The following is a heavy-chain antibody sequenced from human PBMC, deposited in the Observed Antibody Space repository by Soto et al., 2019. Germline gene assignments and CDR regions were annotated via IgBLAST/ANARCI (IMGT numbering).Heavy chain of an antibody. V-gene: IGHV4-30-2*01. Sequence: PSETLSLTCAVSGGSISSGGYSWMWIRQPPGKGLEWIGYIYHSGSTYYNPSLKSRLTISVDRSKNQFSLKLSSVTAADTAVYYCARGPDYYDSSGYFPYFDYWGQGTLVTVSS. CDR2: IYHSGST. J-gene: IGHJ4*02. CDR3: ARGPDYYDSSGYFPYFDY. D-gene: IGHD3-22*01. CDR1: GGSISSGGYS.